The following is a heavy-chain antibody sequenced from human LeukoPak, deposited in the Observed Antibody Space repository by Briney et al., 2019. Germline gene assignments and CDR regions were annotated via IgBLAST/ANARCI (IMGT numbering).Heavy chain of an antibody. CDR3: AREYSSSWLYYFDY. Sequence: PGESLKISCKGSGYSFTSYWIGWVRQMPGKGLEWMGSIYPGDSDTRYSPSVQGQVTISADKYISTAYLQWSSLKASDTAMYYCAREYSSSWLYYFDYWGQGTLVTVSS. D-gene: IGHD6-13*01. CDR2: IYPGDSDT. V-gene: IGHV5-51*01. CDR1: GYSFTSYW. J-gene: IGHJ4*02.